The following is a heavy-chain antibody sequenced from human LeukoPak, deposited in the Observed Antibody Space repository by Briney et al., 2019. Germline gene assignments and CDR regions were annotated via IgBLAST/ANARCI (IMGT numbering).Heavy chain of an antibody. CDR1: GGSFSGYY. J-gene: IGHJ2*01. CDR3: ARVRLYFDL. CDR2: INHSGST. V-gene: IGHV4-34*01. Sequence: SETLSLTCAVYGGSFSGYYWSWIRQPPGKGLEWIGEINHSGSTNYNPSLKSRVTISVDTSKNQFSLKLSPVTAADTAVYYCARVRLYFDLWGRGTLVTVSS.